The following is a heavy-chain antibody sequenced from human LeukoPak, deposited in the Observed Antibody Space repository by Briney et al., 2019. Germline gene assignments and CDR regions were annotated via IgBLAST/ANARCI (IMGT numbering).Heavy chain of an antibody. Sequence: GGSLRLSCAASGFTFRNYWMGWVRQAPGKGLEWVANTKPDGTAEYYADSVRGRFTTSKENANNFLYLQMNSLRGEDTAVYYCARDGGLHTNFDYWGQGTLVTVSS. CDR3: ARDGGLHTNFDY. J-gene: IGHJ4*02. V-gene: IGHV3-7*01. CDR2: TKPDGTAE. D-gene: IGHD2-15*01. CDR1: GFTFRNYW.